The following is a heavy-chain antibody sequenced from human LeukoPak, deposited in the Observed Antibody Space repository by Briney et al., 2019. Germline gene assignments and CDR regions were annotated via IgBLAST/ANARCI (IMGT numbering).Heavy chain of an antibody. D-gene: IGHD3-16*01. Sequence: SETLSLTCTVSGGSISSSSFFWAWIRQPPGKGLEWIGTVSYSGTTYYSPSLKSRVTISVDTSKNQFSLKLSSVTAADTAVYYCARATFGGVMFDYWGQGTLVTVSS. CDR1: GGSISSSSFF. CDR2: VSYSGTT. V-gene: IGHV4-39*07. J-gene: IGHJ4*02. CDR3: ARATFGGVMFDY.